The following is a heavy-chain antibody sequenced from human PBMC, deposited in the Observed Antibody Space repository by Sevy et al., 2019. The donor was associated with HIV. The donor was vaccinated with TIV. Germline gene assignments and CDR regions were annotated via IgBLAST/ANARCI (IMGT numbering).Heavy chain of an antibody. CDR1: GFSFNTYA. V-gene: IGHV3-23*01. Sequence: GGSLRLSCAASGFSFNTYAMSWVRQAPGKGLEWVSAIIGSGGSTYYADSVKGRFTISRDNSKNTLYLQMISLRGEDTAVYYCAKMYGDYTWVYWGQGTLVTVSS. D-gene: IGHD4-17*01. J-gene: IGHJ4*02. CDR3: AKMYGDYTWVY. CDR2: IIGSGGST.